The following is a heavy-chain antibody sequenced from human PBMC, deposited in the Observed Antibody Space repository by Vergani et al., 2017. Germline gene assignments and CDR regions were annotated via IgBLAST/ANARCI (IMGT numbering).Heavy chain of an antibody. CDR1: GFTFSSYG. Sequence: QVQLVESGGGVVQPGRSLRLSCAASGFTFSSYGMHWVRQAPGKGLEWVAVIWYDGSDKYYADSVKGRFTISRDNSKNTLYLQMNSLRGEDTAAFYCARAAAADNMDVWGKGTTVTVSS. V-gene: IGHV3-33*01. D-gene: IGHD6-13*01. J-gene: IGHJ6*03. CDR3: ARAAAADNMDV. CDR2: IWYDGSDK.